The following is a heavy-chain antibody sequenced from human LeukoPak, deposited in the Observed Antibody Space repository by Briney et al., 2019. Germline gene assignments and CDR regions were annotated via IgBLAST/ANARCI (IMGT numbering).Heavy chain of an antibody. D-gene: IGHD1-26*01. CDR1: GYXFTGYY. Sequence: ASVKVSCKASGYXFTGYYMHWVRQAPGQGLEWMGWINPNSGGTNYAQKFQGRVTMTRDTSISTAYMELSRLRSDDTAVYYCAGNFRDGSAFDIWGQGTMVTVSS. CDR3: AGNFRDGSAFDI. J-gene: IGHJ3*02. CDR2: INPNSGGT. V-gene: IGHV1-2*02.